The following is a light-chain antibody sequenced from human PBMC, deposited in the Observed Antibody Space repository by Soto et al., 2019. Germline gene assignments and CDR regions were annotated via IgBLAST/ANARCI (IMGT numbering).Light chain of an antibody. J-gene: IGKJ4*01. CDR1: ENVKNR. Sequence: EKVMTQSPATLSVSPGERATLSCRASENVKNRLAWYQQKPGQAPRLLIYDAFTRATGIPARFSGSASGTEFTLTISSLQSEDFAFYYCQQYDDWPLTLGGGTKVEIK. CDR3: QQYDDWPLT. CDR2: DAF. V-gene: IGKV3-15*01.